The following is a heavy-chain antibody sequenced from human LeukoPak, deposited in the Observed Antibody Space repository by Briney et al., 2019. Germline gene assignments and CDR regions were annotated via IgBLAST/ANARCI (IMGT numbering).Heavy chain of an antibody. J-gene: IGHJ4*02. CDR2: IWYDGSNK. CDR3: ARDRGGGWYVPDY. D-gene: IGHD6-19*01. V-gene: IGHV3-33*01. CDR1: GFTFSSYG. Sequence: GGSLRLSCAASGFTFSSYGMHWVRQAPGKGLEWVAVIWYDGSNKYYADSVKGRSTISRDNSKNTLYLQMNSLRAEDTAVYYCARDRGGGWYVPDYWGQGTLVTVSS.